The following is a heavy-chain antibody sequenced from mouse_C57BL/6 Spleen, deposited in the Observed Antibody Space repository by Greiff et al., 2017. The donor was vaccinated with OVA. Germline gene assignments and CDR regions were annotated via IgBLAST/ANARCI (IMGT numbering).Heavy chain of an antibody. Sequence: QVQLQQPGAELVKPGASVKLSCKASGYTFTSYWMQWVKQRPGQGLEWIGEIDPSDSYTNYNQKFKGKATLTVDTSSSTAYMQLSSLTSEDSAVYYCGPYGFAYWGQGTLVTVSA. CDR1: GYTFTSYW. D-gene: IGHD1-1*02. CDR3: GPYGFAY. CDR2: IDPSDSYT. J-gene: IGHJ3*01. V-gene: IGHV1-50*01.